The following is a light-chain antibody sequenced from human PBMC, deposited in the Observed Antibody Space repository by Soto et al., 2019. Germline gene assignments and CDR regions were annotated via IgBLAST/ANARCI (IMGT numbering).Light chain of an antibody. J-gene: IGKJ3*01. Sequence: EIVMTQSPATLSVSPGERATLSCRASQSVSSNLAWYQQKPGQAPRLLIYGASTRATGIPARFSGSGSVTEFTLTISSLQSEDFAVYYCQQYNNWPPMITFGPGTKVDIK. CDR1: QSVSSN. CDR2: GAS. V-gene: IGKV3-15*01. CDR3: QQYNNWPPMIT.